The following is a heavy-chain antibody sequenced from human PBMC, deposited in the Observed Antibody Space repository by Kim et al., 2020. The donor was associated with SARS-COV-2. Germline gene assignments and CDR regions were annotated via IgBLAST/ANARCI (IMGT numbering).Heavy chain of an antibody. CDR2: LYSGGLT. CDR1: GLTVSRNY. Sequence: GGSLRLSCAASGLTVSRNYMNWVRQAPGKGLEWVSVLYSGGLTSYAASVGGRFTISRDENRNTISFPMNSLRAEDTTIYYCSRDPISFYGMDVLGQGATVTVSS. CDR3: SRDPISFYGMDV. D-gene: IGHD3-16*02. V-gene: IGHV3-53*01. J-gene: IGHJ6*02.